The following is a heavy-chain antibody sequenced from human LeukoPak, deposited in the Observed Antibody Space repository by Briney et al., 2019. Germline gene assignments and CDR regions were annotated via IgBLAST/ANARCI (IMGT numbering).Heavy chain of an antibody. Sequence: GESPKISCKGSGDSFTSYWIGWVRQMPGKGLEWMGIIYPGDSDTRYSPSFQGQVTISADQSISTVYLQWNSVQASGTDMYYCARAKYYYEPPGYWGQGTLVTVCS. CDR1: GDSFTSYW. V-gene: IGHV5-51*01. CDR3: ARAKYYYEPPGY. CDR2: IYPGDSDT. D-gene: IGHD3-22*01. J-gene: IGHJ4*02.